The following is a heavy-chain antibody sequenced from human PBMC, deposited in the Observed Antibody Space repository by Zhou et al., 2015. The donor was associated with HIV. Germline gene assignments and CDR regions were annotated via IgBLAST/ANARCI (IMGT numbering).Heavy chain of an antibody. CDR2: IRYDGSNK. V-gene: IGHV3-30*02. J-gene: IGHJ6*03. Sequence: QVQLVESGGGVVQPGGSLRLSCAASGFTFSSYGMHWVRQAPGKGLEWVAFIRYDGSNKYYADSVKGRFTISRDNSKNTLYLQMNSLRAEDTAVYYCEAVHYYYYYMDVWGKGTTVTVSS. CDR3: EAVHYYYYYMDV. CDR1: GFTFSSYG. D-gene: IGHD2-2*01.